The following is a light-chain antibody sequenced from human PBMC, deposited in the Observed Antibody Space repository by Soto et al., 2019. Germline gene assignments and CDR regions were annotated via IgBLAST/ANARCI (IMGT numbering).Light chain of an antibody. J-gene: IGKJ5*01. Sequence: EGVLTQCPVTLSLSPGERATISCTASQSVSSYLAWYQQQPGQAPRLLIYDASNRATGIPARFSGGGSGTAFTLTISSLEPADFAVYYCQQYGTPRSVTFGQGTRLEI. CDR2: DAS. CDR3: QQYGTPRSVT. CDR1: QSVSSY. V-gene: IGKV3-11*01.